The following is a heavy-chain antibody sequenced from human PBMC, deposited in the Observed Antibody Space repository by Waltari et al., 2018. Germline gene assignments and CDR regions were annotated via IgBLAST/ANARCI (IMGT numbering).Heavy chain of an antibody. CDR3: ARDLGSRGPRGMDV. Sequence: EVQLVESGGGLVKPGGSLRLSCAASGFTFSSYRMNWVRQAPGKGLEWGSSITSSSTYTYYADAVKGRFTISRDNARNSLFVEMKSLRAEDTAVYYCARDLGSRGPRGMDVWGQGTTVIVS. D-gene: IGHD2-2*01. CDR2: ITSSSTYT. CDR1: GFTFSSYR. V-gene: IGHV3-21*01. J-gene: IGHJ6*02.